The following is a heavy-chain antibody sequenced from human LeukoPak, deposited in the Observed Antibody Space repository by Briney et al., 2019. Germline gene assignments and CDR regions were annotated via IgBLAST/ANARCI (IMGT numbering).Heavy chain of an antibody. J-gene: IGHJ5*02. CDR1: GGSFSGYY. D-gene: IGHD2-8*01. CDR2: INHSGST. V-gene: IGHV4-34*01. Sequence: SETLSLTCAVYGGSFSGYYWSWIRQPPGKGLEWIGEINHSGSTNYNPSLKSRVTISVDTSKNQFFLKLSSVTAADTAVYYCARGPQRMLLYNWFDPWGQGTLVTVSS. CDR3: ARGPQRMLLYNWFDP.